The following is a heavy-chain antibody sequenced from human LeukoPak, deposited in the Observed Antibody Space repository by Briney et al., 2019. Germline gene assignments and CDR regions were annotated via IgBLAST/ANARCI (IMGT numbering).Heavy chain of an antibody. J-gene: IGHJ4*02. CDR2: IEGGGTST. V-gene: IGHV3-74*01. CDR1: GFTFSLYW. CDR3: ARGIDY. Sequence: GSLRLSCAASGFTFSLYWMHWVRQAPGEGLVWVSRIEGGGTSTNYADFVKGRFTISSDNAKNTVYLQMNSLRAEDTAVYYCARGIDYWGQGTLVTVSS.